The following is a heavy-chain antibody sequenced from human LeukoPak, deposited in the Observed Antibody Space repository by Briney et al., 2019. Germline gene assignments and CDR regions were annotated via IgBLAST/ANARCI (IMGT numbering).Heavy chain of an antibody. Sequence: AASVKVSCKASGGTFSSYAISWVRQAPGQGLEWMGGIIPIFGTANHAQKFQGRVTITADESTSTAYMELSSLRSEDTAVYYCARDLGVELDYWGQGTLVTVSS. CDR1: GGTFSSYA. D-gene: IGHD3-3*01. V-gene: IGHV1-69*13. J-gene: IGHJ4*02. CDR3: ARDLGVELDY. CDR2: IIPIFGTA.